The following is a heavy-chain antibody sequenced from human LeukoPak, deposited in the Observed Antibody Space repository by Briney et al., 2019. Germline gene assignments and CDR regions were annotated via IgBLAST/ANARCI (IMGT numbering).Heavy chain of an antibody. Sequence: PSETLSLTCAVYGGSFSGYYWSWIRQPPGKGLEWIGEINHSGSTNYNPSLKSRVTISVDTSKNQFSLKLSSVTAADTAVYYCASRRGYCSSTSCHGAFDIWGQGTMVTVSS. J-gene: IGHJ3*02. D-gene: IGHD2-2*01. V-gene: IGHV4-34*01. CDR1: GGSFSGYY. CDR3: ASRRGYCSSTSCHGAFDI. CDR2: INHSGST.